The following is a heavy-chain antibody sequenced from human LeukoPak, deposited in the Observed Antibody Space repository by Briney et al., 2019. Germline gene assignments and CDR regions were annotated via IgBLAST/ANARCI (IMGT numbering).Heavy chain of an antibody. D-gene: IGHD2-15*01. V-gene: IGHV2-5*01. Sequence: SGPTLVNPTQTLTLTCTFSGFSLGTRGVGVGWIRQPPGKALEWLALIYWNDDKRYSPSLKSRLTITQDTSKNQVVLTMTNMDPVDTATYYCAHSNGYYSGGSCHIGTTFDYWGQGTLVTVSS. CDR3: AHSNGYYSGGSCHIGTTFDY. CDR2: IYWNDDK. CDR1: GFSLGTRGVG. J-gene: IGHJ4*02.